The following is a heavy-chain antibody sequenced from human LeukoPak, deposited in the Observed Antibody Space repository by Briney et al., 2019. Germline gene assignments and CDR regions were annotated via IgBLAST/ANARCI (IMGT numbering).Heavy chain of an antibody. CDR3: AKDTATVVTWYYFDY. Sequence: PGWSLRLSCAASGFTFSSYGMHWVRQAPGKGLEWVAVISYDGSNKYYADSVKGRFTISRDNSKNTLYLQMNSLRAEDTAVYYCAKDTATVVTWYYFDYWGQGTLVTVSS. CDR1: GFTFSSYG. CDR2: ISYDGSNK. V-gene: IGHV3-30*18. D-gene: IGHD4-23*01. J-gene: IGHJ4*02.